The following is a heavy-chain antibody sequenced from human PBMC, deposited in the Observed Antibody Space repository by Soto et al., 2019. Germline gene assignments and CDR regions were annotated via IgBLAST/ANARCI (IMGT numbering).Heavy chain of an antibody. D-gene: IGHD5-12*01. V-gene: IGHV4-59*01. CDR3: ARDRSGDGYNYYYYYYGMDV. CDR1: GGSISSYY. CDR2: IYYSGST. Sequence: NPSETLSLTCTVSGGSISSYYWSWIRQPPGKGLEWIGYIYYSGSTNYNPSLKSRVTISVDTSKNQFSLKLSSVTAADTAVYYCARDRSGDGYNYYYYYYGMDVWGQGTTVTVSS. J-gene: IGHJ6*02.